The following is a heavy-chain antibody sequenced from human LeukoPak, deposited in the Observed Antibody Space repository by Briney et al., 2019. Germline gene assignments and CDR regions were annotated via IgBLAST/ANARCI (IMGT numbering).Heavy chain of an antibody. D-gene: IGHD5-24*01. Sequence: GGSLRLSCAASGFTFNRNAISWVRQAPGKGLEWVSSISSSSSYIYYADSVKGRFTISRDNVKNSLYLQMNSLRAEDTAVYYCARDFRDGYNNDYWGQGTLVTVSS. CDR3: ARDFRDGYNNDY. J-gene: IGHJ4*02. V-gene: IGHV3-21*01. CDR1: GFTFNRNA. CDR2: ISSSSSYI.